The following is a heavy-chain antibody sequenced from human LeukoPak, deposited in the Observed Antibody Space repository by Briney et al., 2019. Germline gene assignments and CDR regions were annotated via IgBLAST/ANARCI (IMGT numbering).Heavy chain of an antibody. CDR3: ARVVIGAFDS. CDR1: VGALSSYA. V-gene: IGHV1-69*13. Sequence: VTVSCMASVGALSSYAISWVRPAAGRGVEWMGRIIPIYPTADYAQKFQGRVTITADKSTSTAYIELSSLRSEDTAVYYCARVVIGAFDSWGQGTMVTVSS. J-gene: IGHJ3*02. CDR2: IIPIYPTA. D-gene: IGHD3-22*01.